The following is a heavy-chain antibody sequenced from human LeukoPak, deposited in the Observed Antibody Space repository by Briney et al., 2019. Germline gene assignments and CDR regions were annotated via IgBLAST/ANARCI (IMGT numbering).Heavy chain of an antibody. D-gene: IGHD3-22*01. CDR3: AKAMYYDSSGYYHFDY. CDR1: GFTFSSYW. CDR2: ISWNSGSI. V-gene: IGHV3-9*01. Sequence: KSGGSLRLSCAASGFTFSSYWMRWVRQAPGKGLEWVSGISWNSGSIGYADSVKGRFTISRDNAKNSLYLQMNSLRAEDTALYYCAKAMYYDSSGYYHFDYWGQGTLVTVSS. J-gene: IGHJ4*02.